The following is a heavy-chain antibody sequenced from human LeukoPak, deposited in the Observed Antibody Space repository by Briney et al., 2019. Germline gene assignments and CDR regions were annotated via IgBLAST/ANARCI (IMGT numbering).Heavy chain of an antibody. J-gene: IGHJ4*02. D-gene: IGHD4-23*01. Sequence: PSETLSLTCTVSGGSISSSSYYWGWIRQPPGKGLEWIGSIYYSGSTYYNPSLKSRVTISVDTSKNQFSLKLSSVTAADTAVYSCARLIGGNLDYWGQGTLVTVSS. V-gene: IGHV4-39*01. CDR1: GGSISSSSYY. CDR3: ARLIGGNLDY. CDR2: IYYSGST.